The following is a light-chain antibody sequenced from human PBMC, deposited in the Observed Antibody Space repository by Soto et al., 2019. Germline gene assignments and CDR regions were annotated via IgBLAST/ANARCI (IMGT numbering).Light chain of an antibody. CDR3: QTYDSWTL. J-gene: IGKJ5*01. CDR2: GAP. V-gene: IGKV3-15*01. CDR1: QSVGIN. Sequence: EIVLTQAPGTLSVSAGEGASLSCRASQSVGINLAWYQQEPGQAPRAVVYGAPTRATGIPARFSGSGSGTEFTLTISGLQSEDFAVYSCQTYDSWTLFGQGTRLEIK.